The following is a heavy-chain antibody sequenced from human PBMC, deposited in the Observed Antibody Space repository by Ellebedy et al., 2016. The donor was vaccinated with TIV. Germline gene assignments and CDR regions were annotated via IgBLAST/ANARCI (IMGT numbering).Heavy chain of an antibody. CDR3: GRGQTTFEY. D-gene: IGHD4-11*01. CDR2: IKQDGSEK. J-gene: IGHJ4*02. Sequence: PGGSLRLSCSASGLTFSSFSMNWVRQAPGKGLEWVATIKQDGSEKNYVDSVKGRLAISRDNARSSLYLQMNSLSAEDTAVYYCGRGQTTFEYWGQGTLVTVSS. CDR1: GLTFSSFS. V-gene: IGHV3-7*01.